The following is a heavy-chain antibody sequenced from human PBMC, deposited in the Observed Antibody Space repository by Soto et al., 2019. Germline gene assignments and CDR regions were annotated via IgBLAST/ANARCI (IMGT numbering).Heavy chain of an antibody. J-gene: IGHJ3*02. CDR3: VKEDDYGDYEHDAFDM. CDR1: GFIFTTFA. D-gene: IGHD4-17*01. CDR2: ISGSGDRT. Sequence: EVQLLESGGGLVQPGGSLRLSCAASGFIFTTFAMSWVRQAPGKGLEWVSGISGSGDRTYYGDSVKGRFTISRDNSKNMVYLQMNSLRAEDTAVYYCVKEDDYGDYEHDAFDMWGQGTMVTVSS. V-gene: IGHV3-23*01.